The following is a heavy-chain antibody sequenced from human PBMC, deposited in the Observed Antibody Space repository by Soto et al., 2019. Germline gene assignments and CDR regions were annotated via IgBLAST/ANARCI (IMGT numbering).Heavy chain of an antibody. CDR1: GFTFSSYS. J-gene: IGHJ4*02. D-gene: IGHD6-19*01. V-gene: IGHV3-21*01. CDR2: ISSSSSYI. CDR3: ARVSGIAVAGAAFDY. Sequence: EVQLVESGGGLVKPGGSLRLSCAASGFTFSSYSMNWVRQALGKGLEWVSSISSSSSYIYYADSVKGRFTISRDNAKNSLYLQMNSLRAEDTAVYYCARVSGIAVAGAAFDYWGQGTLVTVSS.